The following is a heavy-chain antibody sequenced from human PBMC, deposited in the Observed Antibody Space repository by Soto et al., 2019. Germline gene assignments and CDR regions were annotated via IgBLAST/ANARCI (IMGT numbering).Heavy chain of an antibody. Sequence: QVQLVQSGAEVKEPGSSVKVSCNASGDTLNNFTVTWLRQAPGQGLEWMGTFIPILGKTNHAQKFQGRVTLSADTSTNTADMEMSSLTSDDKAVYYCTRNKLALHPWGKGNLVTVYS. D-gene: IGHD6-13*01. J-gene: IGHJ5*02. CDR2: FIPILGKT. V-gene: IGHV1-69*02. CDR1: GDTLNNFT. CDR3: TRNKLALHP.